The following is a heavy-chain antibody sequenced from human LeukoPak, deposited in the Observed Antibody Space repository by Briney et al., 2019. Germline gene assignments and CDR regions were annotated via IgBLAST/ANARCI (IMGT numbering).Heavy chain of an antibody. CDR1: GYTFTSNY. CDR3: ATLGRYIAVAGTLFDY. D-gene: IGHD6-19*01. Sequence: ASVKVSCKAFGYTFTSNYMHRVRQAPGQGPEWMGVISPSGGSTTYAQKFQGRVTMTRDMSTSTVYMELSSLRSEDTAVYYCATLGRYIAVAGTLFDYWGQGTLVTVSS. CDR2: ISPSGGST. J-gene: IGHJ4*02. V-gene: IGHV1-46*01.